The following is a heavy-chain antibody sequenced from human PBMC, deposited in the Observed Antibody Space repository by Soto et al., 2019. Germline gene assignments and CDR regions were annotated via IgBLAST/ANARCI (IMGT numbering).Heavy chain of an antibody. CDR1: GFTFSNYW. D-gene: IGHD1-1*01. CDR3: ARDRGVERFDY. CDR2: IKQDGSAK. Sequence: EVQLVESGGDLVQPGGSLRLSCATSGFTFSNYWMSWVRQAPGKGLEWVANIKQDGSAKYYVDSVKGRFTISRDNAKSSLYLQVNSLSAEDTAMYYCARDRGVERFDYWGQGTLVTVSS. V-gene: IGHV3-7*01. J-gene: IGHJ4*02.